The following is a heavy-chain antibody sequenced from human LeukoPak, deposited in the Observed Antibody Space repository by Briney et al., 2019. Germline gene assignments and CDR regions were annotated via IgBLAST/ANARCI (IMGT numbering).Heavy chain of an antibody. Sequence: GGSLRLSCAASGFTLSSNWMNWVRQAPGKGLEWVAIIKQDGSEKYYVDSVKGRFTISRDNAKNSLYLQMNSLRAEDTAVYYCARGRGFIIDYWGQGTLVTVFS. V-gene: IGHV3-7*01. J-gene: IGHJ4*02. CDR3: ARGRGFIIDY. CDR1: GFTLSSNW. D-gene: IGHD3-22*01. CDR2: IKQDGSEK.